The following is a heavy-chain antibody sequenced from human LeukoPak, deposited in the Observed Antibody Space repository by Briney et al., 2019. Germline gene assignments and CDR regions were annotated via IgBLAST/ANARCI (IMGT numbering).Heavy chain of an antibody. V-gene: IGHV3-48*03. CDR3: ARGDPYADL. D-gene: IGHD2-2*01. CDR2: ITISGNTR. CDR1: GFSFSTYE. J-gene: IGHJ5*02. Sequence: PGGSLRLSCAASGFSFSTYEMNWVRQAPGKGLEWVSDITISGNTRNYADSAKGRFTISRDNARNSLYLQMNSLRVEDTAGYYCARGDPYADLWGQGTLVTVAS.